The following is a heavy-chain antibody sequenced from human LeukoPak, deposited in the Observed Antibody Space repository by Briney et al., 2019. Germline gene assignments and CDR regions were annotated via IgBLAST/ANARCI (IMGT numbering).Heavy chain of an antibody. CDR3: ARHGRMGTINPSY. CDR2: MYYSGST. J-gene: IGHJ4*02. CDR1: GGSISNSSYY. V-gene: IGHV4-39*01. D-gene: IGHD5-24*01. Sequence: SETLSLTCTVYGGSISNSSYYWGWIRQPPGKGLEWIGSMYYSGSTYYNPSLKSRATMSVDTSKNQFSLKLSSVTAADTAVYYCARHGRMGTINPSYWGQGTLVTVSS.